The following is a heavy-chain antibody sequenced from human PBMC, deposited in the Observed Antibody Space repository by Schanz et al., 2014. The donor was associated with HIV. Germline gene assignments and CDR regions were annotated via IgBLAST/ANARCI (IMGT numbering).Heavy chain of an antibody. J-gene: IGHJ6*02. D-gene: IGHD6-13*01. V-gene: IGHV3-33*01. CDR2: MWYDESHK. CDR1: GFTFSSSG. CDR3: ARETSGFSTSWPPRYHYYGMDV. Sequence: QLQLVESGGGVVQPGGSLRLSCAASGFTFSSSGMHWVRQAPGKGLEWVAAMWYDESHKGYADSVKGRFTISRDNSKNTLYLEMNSLRPEDTAVYYCARETSGFSTSWPPRYHYYGMDVWGQGTTVTVSS.